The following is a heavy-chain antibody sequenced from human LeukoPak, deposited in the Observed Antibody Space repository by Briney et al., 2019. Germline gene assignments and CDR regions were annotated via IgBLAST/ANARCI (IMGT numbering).Heavy chain of an antibody. J-gene: IGHJ6*02. V-gene: IGHV3-74*01. D-gene: IGHD2-21*01. Sequence: GGSLRLSCAASGFSFRSYWMHWVRQAPGKRLVWVSRINSDGRSASYADSVTGRFTMSRDNAKNTLYLEMNSLRAEDTAVYFCARDRCGDICFYGLDVWGQGTTVSVSS. CDR2: INSDGRSA. CDR3: ARDRCGDICFYGLDV. CDR1: GFSFRSYW.